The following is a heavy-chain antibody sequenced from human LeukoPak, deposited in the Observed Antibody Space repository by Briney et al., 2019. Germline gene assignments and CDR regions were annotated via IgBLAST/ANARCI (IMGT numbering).Heavy chain of an antibody. CDR1: GGSFSGYY. CDR3: ARVVELSGWYNAGPLRSLDY. V-gene: IGHV4-34*01. Sequence: PSETLSLTCAVYGGSFSGYYWSWIRQPPGKGLEWIGEINHSGSTNYNPSLKSRVTISVDTSKNQFSLKLSSVTAADTAVYYCARVVELSGWYNAGPLRSLDYWGQGTLVTVSS. D-gene: IGHD6-19*01. J-gene: IGHJ4*02. CDR2: INHSGST.